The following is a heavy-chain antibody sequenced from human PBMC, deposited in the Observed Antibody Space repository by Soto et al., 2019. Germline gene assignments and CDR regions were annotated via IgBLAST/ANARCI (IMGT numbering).Heavy chain of an antibody. CDR2: ISGSGGST. D-gene: IGHD3-3*01. CDR1: VLPFNSYA. J-gene: IGHJ5*02. V-gene: IGHV3-23*01. Sequence: GGSTKLSCAASVLPFNSYAMSWARQATGKGLEWVSAISGSGGSTYYADSVKGRFTISRDNSKNTLYLQMNSLRAEDTAVYYCAKASRIVLRFLVWLPWFDPWGQGTLVTVSS. CDR3: AKASRIVLRFLVWLPWFDP.